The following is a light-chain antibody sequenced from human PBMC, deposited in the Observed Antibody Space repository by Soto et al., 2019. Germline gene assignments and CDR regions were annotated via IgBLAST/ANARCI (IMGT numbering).Light chain of an antibody. CDR3: QQYHEWPPIT. J-gene: IGKJ5*01. V-gene: IGKV3-15*01. CDR2: SAS. CDR1: QSITYK. Sequence: EIVMTQSPATLSVSPGESATLSCRASQSITYKLAWYQQKPGQAPRLLMYSASTRATGIPARFSGSGSGTEFTLTISSLQSEDFAVYYCQQYHEWPPITFDQGTRLEIK.